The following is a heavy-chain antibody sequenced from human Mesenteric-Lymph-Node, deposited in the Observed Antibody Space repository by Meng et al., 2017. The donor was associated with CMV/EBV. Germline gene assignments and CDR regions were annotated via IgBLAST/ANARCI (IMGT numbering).Heavy chain of an antibody. J-gene: IGHJ3*02. Sequence: GESLKISCAASGFTFSSYAMNWVRQAPGKGLEWVSTISLSGSSTFYADSVKGRFTISRDNSKNTLYLQVSSLRAEDTAVYYCAKIDCSSTSCYGWNAFDIWGQGTMVTVSS. CDR1: GFTFSSYA. CDR3: AKIDCSSTSCYGWNAFDI. V-gene: IGHV3-23*01. D-gene: IGHD2-2*01. CDR2: ISLSGSST.